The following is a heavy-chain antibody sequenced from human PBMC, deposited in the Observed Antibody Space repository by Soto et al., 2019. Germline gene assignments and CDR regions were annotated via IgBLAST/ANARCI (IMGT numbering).Heavy chain of an antibody. J-gene: IGHJ4*02. CDR1: GGSISSSNW. V-gene: IGHV4-4*02. CDR2: IYHSGST. Sequence: PSETLSLTCAVSGGSISSSNWWSWVRQPPGKGLEWIGEIYHSGSTNYNPSPKSRVTISVDKSKNQFSLKLSSVTAADTAVYYCARFGTTSSSYYFDYWGQGTLVTVSS. D-gene: IGHD6-6*01. CDR3: ARFGTTSSSYYFDY.